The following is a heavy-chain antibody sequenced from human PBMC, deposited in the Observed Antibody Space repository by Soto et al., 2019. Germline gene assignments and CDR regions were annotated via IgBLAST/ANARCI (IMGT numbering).Heavy chain of an antibody. D-gene: IGHD4-4*01. CDR1: GGTFSSYA. CDR2: IIPIFGTA. J-gene: IGHJ6*01. V-gene: IGHV1-69*13. CDR3: ARDSLSSNYNYYSYYGMDV. Sequence: SVKVSCKASGGTFSSYAISWVRQAPGQGLEWMGGIIPIFGTANYAQKFQGRVTITADESTSTAYMELSSLRSEDTAVYYCARDSLSSNYNYYSYYGMDVWGQGTTVTVSS.